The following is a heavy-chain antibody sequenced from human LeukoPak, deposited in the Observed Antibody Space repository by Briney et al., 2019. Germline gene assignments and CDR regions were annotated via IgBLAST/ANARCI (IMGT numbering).Heavy chain of an antibody. J-gene: IGHJ6*02. CDR3: ARDRYDSSGYYQRDV. CDR1: GFTFSSYE. D-gene: IGHD3-22*01. V-gene: IGHV3-48*03. CDR2: ISSSGSTI. Sequence: GGSLRLSCAASGFTFSSYEMNWVRQAPGKGLEWVSYISSSGSTISYADSVKGRFTTSRDNAKNSLYLQMNSLRAEDTAVYYCARDRYDSSGYYQRDVWGQGTTVTDSS.